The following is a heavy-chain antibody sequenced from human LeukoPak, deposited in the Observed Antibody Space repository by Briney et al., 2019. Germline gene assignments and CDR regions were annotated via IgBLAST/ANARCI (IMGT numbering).Heavy chain of an antibody. V-gene: IGHV4-34*01. CDR2: INHSGST. J-gene: IGHJ4*02. CDR1: GGSFSGYY. D-gene: IGHD3-22*01. CDR3: ARGPYYDSSGHSYDY. Sequence: NPSETLSLTCAVYGGSFSGYYWSWIRQPPGKGLEWIGEINHSGSTNYNPSLKSRVTISVDTSKNQFSLKLSSVTAADTAVYYCARGPYYDSSGHSYDYWGQGTLVTVSS.